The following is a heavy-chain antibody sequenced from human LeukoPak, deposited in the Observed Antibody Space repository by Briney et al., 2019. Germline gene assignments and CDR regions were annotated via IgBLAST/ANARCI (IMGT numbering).Heavy chain of an antibody. CDR3: AKGSGRYGSGSFSDS. J-gene: IGHJ5*01. V-gene: IGHV3-23*01. CDR2: ISATGVST. CDR1: GFTFSSYA. D-gene: IGHD3-10*01. Sequence: PGGSLRLSCAPSGFTFSSYAMGWVRQAPGKGLEWVSSISATGVSTYFAASVRGRFTISRDNSKNTQYLQMHSQRAEDTAVYYCAKGSGRYGSGSFSDSWGQGTLVTVSS.